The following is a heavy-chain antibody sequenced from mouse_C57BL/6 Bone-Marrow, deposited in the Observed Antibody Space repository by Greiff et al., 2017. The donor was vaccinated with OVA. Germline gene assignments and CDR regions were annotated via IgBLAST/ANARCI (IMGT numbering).Heavy chain of an antibody. J-gene: IGHJ2*01. CDR2: FFPGSGST. D-gene: IGHD1-1*01. CDR3: ARSSYYYGPYFDY. V-gene: IGHV1-75*01. Sequence: QVQLQQSGPELVKPGASVKISCKVSGYTFPDSYINWVKQRPGQGLEWIGWFFPGSGSTYENEKFKGKATLTVDKSSSTAYMLLSSRTAEDSAVYFCARSSYYYGPYFDYWGQGTTLTVSS. CDR1: GYTFPDSY.